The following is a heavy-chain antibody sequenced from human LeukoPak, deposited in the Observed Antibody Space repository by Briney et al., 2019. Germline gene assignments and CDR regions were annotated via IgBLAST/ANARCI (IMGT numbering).Heavy chain of an antibody. CDR1: GFTFSNYV. CDR2: IWSDGNNE. D-gene: IGHD3-10*01. J-gene: IGHJ4*02. Sequence: PGGSLRLSCAASGFTFSNYVMYWVRQAPGKGLEWVALIWSDGNNEHYVDSAKGRFTISRDNSKNTLYLQMNSLRVEDTAVYYCARDSPGGYFDYWGQGILVSVSS. CDR3: ARDSPGGYFDY. V-gene: IGHV3-33*01.